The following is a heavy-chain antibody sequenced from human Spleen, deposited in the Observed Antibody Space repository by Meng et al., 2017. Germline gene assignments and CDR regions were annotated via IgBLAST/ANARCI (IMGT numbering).Heavy chain of an antibody. J-gene: IGHJ4*02. CDR1: GFTFSSYW. Sequence: GESLKISCAASGFTFSSYWMSWVRQAPGKGLEWVANIKQDGSEKYYVDSVKGRFTISRDNAKNSLYLQMNSLRAEDTAVYYCARDQAAAGTVDYWGQGTLVTVSS. V-gene: IGHV3-7*01. CDR3: ARDQAAAGTVDY. D-gene: IGHD6-13*01. CDR2: IKQDGSEK.